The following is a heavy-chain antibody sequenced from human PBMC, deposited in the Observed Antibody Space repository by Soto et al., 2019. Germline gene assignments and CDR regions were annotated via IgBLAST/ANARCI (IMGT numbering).Heavy chain of an antibody. Sequence: NPSETLSLTCTASGGSVSSGSYYWSWIRQPPGKGLEWIGYIYYSGSTNYNPSLKSRVTISVDTSKNQFSLKLSSVTAADTAVYYCAGAQALITGTTGEDYYGMDVWGQGTTVTVSS. CDR2: IYYSGST. V-gene: IGHV4-61*01. D-gene: IGHD1-7*01. CDR1: GGSVSSGSYY. CDR3: AGAQALITGTTGEDYYGMDV. J-gene: IGHJ6*02.